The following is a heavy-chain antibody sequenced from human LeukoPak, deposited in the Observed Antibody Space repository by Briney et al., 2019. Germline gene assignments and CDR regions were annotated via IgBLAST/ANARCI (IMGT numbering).Heavy chain of an antibody. CDR1: GYTFTSYP. V-gene: IGHV1-18*01. CDR3: ARGYDYGDYVGDFDY. D-gene: IGHD4-17*01. Sequence: ASVTVSCKSSGYTFTSYPISWVRQPPPQGLGRMGWINTYNGNTHYAQKLQGRVTMTTETTTSTAYMHLMGLRSDDAAVCYCARGYDYGDYVGDFDYWGQGTLVTVSS. J-gene: IGHJ4*02. CDR2: INTYNGNT.